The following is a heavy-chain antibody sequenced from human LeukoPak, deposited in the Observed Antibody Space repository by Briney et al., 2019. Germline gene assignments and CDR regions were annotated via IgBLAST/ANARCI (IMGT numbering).Heavy chain of an antibody. V-gene: IGHV4-39*01. CDR2: LFHSGTT. Sequence: SETLSLTCTVSGDSVSTNLYYWGWIRQPPGKGLEWIGNLFHSGTTYYNPSLKSRVSISVDTSKNQFSLKLNSVTAAGTAVYYCARQGYGRSSFFDHWGQGTLVTVSS. CDR3: ARQGYGRSSFFDH. CDR1: GDSVSTNLYY. D-gene: IGHD6-6*01. J-gene: IGHJ4*02.